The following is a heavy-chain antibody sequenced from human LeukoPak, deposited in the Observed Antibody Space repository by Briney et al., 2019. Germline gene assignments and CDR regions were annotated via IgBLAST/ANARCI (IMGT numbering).Heavy chain of an antibody. Sequence: GRSLRLSCAASGFTFSTYAMHWVRQAPGKGLEWVAVKSYDGSNKYYADSVKGRFTISRDNSKNTLYLQMNSLRVEDTVVYYCGRGRIRGAIYPGYYGMDVWGQGTTVTVSS. CDR1: GFTFSTYA. V-gene: IGHV3-30-3*01. CDR3: GRGRIRGAIYPGYYGMDV. J-gene: IGHJ6*02. D-gene: IGHD3-10*01. CDR2: KSYDGSNK.